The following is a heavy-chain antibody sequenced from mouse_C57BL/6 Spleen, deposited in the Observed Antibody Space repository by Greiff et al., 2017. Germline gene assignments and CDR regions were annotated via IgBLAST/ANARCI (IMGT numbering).Heavy chain of an antibody. V-gene: IGHV1-80*01. D-gene: IGHD2-5*01. J-gene: IGHJ2*01. CDR3: ARSESNLYFDH. CDR2: IYPGDGDT. CDR1: GYAFSSYW. Sequence: QVQLQQSGAELVKPGASVKISCKASGYAFSSYWMNWVKQRPGKGLEWIGQIYPGDGDTNYNGKFKGKATLTADKSSSTAYMQLSSLTSEDSAVYFCARSESNLYFDHWGQGTTLTVSS.